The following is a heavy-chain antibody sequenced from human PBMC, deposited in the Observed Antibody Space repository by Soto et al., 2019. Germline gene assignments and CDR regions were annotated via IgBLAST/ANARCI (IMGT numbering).Heavy chain of an antibody. CDR1: GYTFTSYA. J-gene: IGHJ5*02. D-gene: IGHD2-2*02. Sequence: ASVKVSCKASGYTFTSYAMHWVRQAPGQRLEWMGWINAGNGNTKYSQKFQGRVTITRDTSASTAYMELSSLRSEDTAVYYCASSPLVYCSSTSCYTAWFDPWGQGTLVTVSP. CDR2: INAGNGNT. CDR3: ASSPLVYCSSTSCYTAWFDP. V-gene: IGHV1-3*01.